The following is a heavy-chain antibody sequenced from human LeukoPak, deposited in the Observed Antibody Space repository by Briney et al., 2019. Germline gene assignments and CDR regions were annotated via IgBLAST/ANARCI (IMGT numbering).Heavy chain of an antibody. CDR3: ARGNWNRDANWFDP. J-gene: IGHJ5*02. Sequence: GGSLRLSCAASGFTFKDSWMYWVRHPPGQGLLWVSRINGDGSDISYVDSVKGRFTISRDNAKNTLYLQMNSLRAEDTAVYYCARGNWNRDANWFDPWGQGTLVTVSS. V-gene: IGHV3-74*01. D-gene: IGHD1-1*01. CDR1: GFTFKDSW. CDR2: INGDGSDI.